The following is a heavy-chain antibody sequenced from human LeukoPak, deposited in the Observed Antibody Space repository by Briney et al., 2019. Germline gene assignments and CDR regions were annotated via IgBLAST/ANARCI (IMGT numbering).Heavy chain of an antibody. D-gene: IGHD6-19*01. V-gene: IGHV4-59*01. CDR3: ARGRSGWLLPFDH. CDR1: GGSISSYY. Sequence: SETLSLTCTVSGGSISSYYWSWIRQPPGKGLEWIGYIYYSGSTNYNPSLKSRVTISVDTSKNQFSLKLSSVAAADTAVYYCARGRSGWLLPFDHWGQGTLVTVSS. CDR2: IYYSGST. J-gene: IGHJ4*02.